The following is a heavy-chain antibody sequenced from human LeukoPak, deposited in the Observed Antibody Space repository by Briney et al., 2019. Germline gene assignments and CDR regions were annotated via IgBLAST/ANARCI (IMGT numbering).Heavy chain of an antibody. J-gene: IGHJ5*02. CDR1: GYTFTSYA. CDR2: INTNTGNP. Sequence: ASVKVSCKASGYTFTSYAMNWVRQAPGQGLEWMGWINTNTGNPTYAQGFTGRFVFSLDTSVSTAYLQISSLKAEDTAVYYCARDSRLLWFGELWFGWFDPWGQGTLVTVSS. D-gene: IGHD3-10*01. CDR3: ARDSRLLWFGELWFGWFDP. V-gene: IGHV7-4-1*02.